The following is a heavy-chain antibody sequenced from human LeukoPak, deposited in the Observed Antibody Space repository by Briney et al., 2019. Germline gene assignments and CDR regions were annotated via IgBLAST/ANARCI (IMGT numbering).Heavy chain of an antibody. CDR3: ACIAAAGADY. J-gene: IGHJ4*02. CDR1: GGSISSYY. CDR2: MQSSGST. V-gene: IGHV4-59*08. Sequence: SETLSLTCTVSGGSISSYYWTWIRQPPGKGLEWIGYMQSSGSTNYNPSLKSRVTISLDTSKNQFSLRLMSVTAADTAVYYCACIAAAGADYWGQGTLVTVSS. D-gene: IGHD6-13*01.